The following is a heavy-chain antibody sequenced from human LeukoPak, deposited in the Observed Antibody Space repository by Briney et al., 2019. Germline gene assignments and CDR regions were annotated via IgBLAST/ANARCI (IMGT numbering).Heavy chain of an antibody. CDR3: ARAPYYYYYMDV. CDR1: GGTFSSYA. J-gene: IGHJ6*03. V-gene: IGHV1-69*05. Sequence: ASVKVSCKASGGTFSSYAISWVRQAPGQGLEWMGGIIPIFGTANYAQKFQGRATITTDESTSTAYMELSSLRSEDTAVYYCARAPYYYYYMDVWGKGTTVTVSS. CDR2: IIPIFGTA.